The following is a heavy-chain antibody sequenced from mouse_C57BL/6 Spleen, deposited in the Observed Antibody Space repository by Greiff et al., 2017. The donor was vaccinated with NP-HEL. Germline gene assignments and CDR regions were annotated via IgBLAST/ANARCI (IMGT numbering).Heavy chain of an antibody. J-gene: IGHJ2*01. Sequence: QVQLKQPGAELVKPGASVKMSCKASGYTFTSYWITWVKQRPGQGLEWIGDIYPGSGSTNYNEKFKSKATLTVDTSSSTAYMQLSSLTSEDSAVYYCARSGSGNWGFFDYWGQGTTLTVSS. CDR2: IYPGSGST. CDR3: ARSGSGNWGFFDY. D-gene: IGHD4-1*01. CDR1: GYTFTSYW. V-gene: IGHV1-55*01.